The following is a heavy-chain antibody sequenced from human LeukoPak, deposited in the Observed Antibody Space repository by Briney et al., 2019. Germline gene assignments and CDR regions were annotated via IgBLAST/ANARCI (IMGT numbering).Heavy chain of an antibody. Sequence: SETLSLTCAVYGGSFSGYYWSWIRQPPGKGLEWIGEINHSGSTNYKPSLKSRVTISVDTSKNQFSLKLSSVTAVDTAVYYCARLDLGNNAAHFDYWGQGTLVTVSS. V-gene: IGHV4-34*01. J-gene: IGHJ4*02. CDR3: ARLDLGNNAAHFDY. CDR1: GGSFSGYY. D-gene: IGHD1/OR15-1a*01. CDR2: INHSGST.